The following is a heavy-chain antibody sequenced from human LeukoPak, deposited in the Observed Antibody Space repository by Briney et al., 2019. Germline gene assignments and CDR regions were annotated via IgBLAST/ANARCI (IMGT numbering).Heavy chain of an antibody. J-gene: IGHJ4*02. CDR1: GFTFSSYS. V-gene: IGHV3-21*01. CDR2: ISSSSSYI. D-gene: IGHD3-22*01. CDR3: ARGPYYYDSSAHDFDY. Sequence: GGSLRLSCAASGFTFSSYSMNWVRQAPGKGLEWVSSISSSSSYIYYADSVKGRFTISRDNAKNSLYLQMNSLRAEDTAVYYCARGPYYYDSSAHDFDYWGQGTLVAVSS.